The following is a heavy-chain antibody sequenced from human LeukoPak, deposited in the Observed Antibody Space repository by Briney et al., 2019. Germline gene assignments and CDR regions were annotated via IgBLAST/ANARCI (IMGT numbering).Heavy chain of an antibody. V-gene: IGHV3-20*04. CDR2: INWNGGST. D-gene: IGHD6-19*01. CDR1: GFTFDDYG. Sequence: PGGSLRLSCAASGFTFDDYGMSWVRQAPGKGLEWVSGINWNGGSTVYADSVKGRFNISRDNAKNSLDLQMNSLRVEDSALYYCAKHGSSGAPYYYYYIDVWGKGTTVTVSS. J-gene: IGHJ6*03. CDR3: AKHGSSGAPYYYYYIDV.